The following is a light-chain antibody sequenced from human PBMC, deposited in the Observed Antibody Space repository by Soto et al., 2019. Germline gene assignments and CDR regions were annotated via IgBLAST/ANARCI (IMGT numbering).Light chain of an antibody. CDR2: EVS. V-gene: IGLV2-8*01. Sequence: QSVLTQPPSASGSPGQSVTISCTGTSSDVGGYNYVSWYQQHPGKVPKVMIYEVSKRPSGVPDRFSGSKSGNTASLTVSGLQAEDEADYYCSSYAGSNNPYVFGTRTKVTVL. CDR1: SSDVGGYNY. J-gene: IGLJ1*01. CDR3: SSYAGSNNPYV.